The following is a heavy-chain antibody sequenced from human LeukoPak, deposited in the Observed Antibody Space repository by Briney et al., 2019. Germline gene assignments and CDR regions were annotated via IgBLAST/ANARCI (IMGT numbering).Heavy chain of an antibody. CDR1: GFIFSNYW. CDR2: IKLDGSEK. Sequence: GGSLRLSCAASGFIFSNYWMGWVRQAPGKGLEWVANIKLDGSEKNYVDSVKGRFTISRDNTKNSLYLQMNSLRAEDTAVFYCARDQYDTWSRRGNFDSWGQGTLVIVSS. D-gene: IGHD3-3*01. J-gene: IGHJ4*02. V-gene: IGHV3-7*03. CDR3: ARDQYDTWSRRGNFDS.